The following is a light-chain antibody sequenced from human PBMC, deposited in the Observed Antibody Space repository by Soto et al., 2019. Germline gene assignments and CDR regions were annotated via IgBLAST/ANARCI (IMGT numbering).Light chain of an antibody. CDR1: QSVDSY. V-gene: IGKV3-11*01. J-gene: IGKJ4*01. CDR2: EAS. Sequence: EVVLTQSPVTLSLSPGERATLSCRASQSVDSYLAWYQQKPGQAPRLLIYEASNRATGIPARFSGSGSGTDFTLTISGLEPEDFAIYYGQQRINWPSTFGGGTKVDIK. CDR3: QQRINWPST.